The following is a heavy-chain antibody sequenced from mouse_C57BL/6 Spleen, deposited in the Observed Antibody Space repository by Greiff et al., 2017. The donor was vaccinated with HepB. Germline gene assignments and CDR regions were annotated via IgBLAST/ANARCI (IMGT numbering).Heavy chain of an antibody. D-gene: IGHD2-1*01. J-gene: IGHJ4*01. V-gene: IGHV5-9-1*02. CDR2: ISSGGDYI. CDR3: TRESFYGNYGYAMDY. CDR1: GFTFSSYA. Sequence: EVKLVESGEGLVKPGGSLKLSCAASGFTFSSYAMSWVRQTPEKRLEWVAYISSGGDYIYYADTVKGRFTISRDNARNTLYLQMSSLKSEDTAMYYCTRESFYGNYGYAMDYWGQGTSVTVSS.